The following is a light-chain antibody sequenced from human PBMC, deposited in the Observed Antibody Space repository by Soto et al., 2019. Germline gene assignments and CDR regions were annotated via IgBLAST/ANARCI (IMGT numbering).Light chain of an antibody. CDR1: QSVSNN. CDR3: QQYGSSPRT. J-gene: IGKJ1*01. V-gene: IGKV3-20*01. CDR2: GAS. Sequence: EIVMTQSPATLSVCPGERVTLSCRASQSVSNNLVWYQQKPGQAPRLLIYGASSRATGIPDRFSGSGSGTDFTLTISRLELEDFAVYYCQQYGSSPRTFGQGTKVDIK.